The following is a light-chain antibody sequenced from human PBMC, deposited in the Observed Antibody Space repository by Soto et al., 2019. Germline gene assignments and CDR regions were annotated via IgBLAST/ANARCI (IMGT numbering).Light chain of an antibody. Sequence: EIVLTQSPATLSLSPGERATLSCRASQSVSSNLAWYQQKPGQAPRLLIYDASNRATGIPAMFSGSGSGTDFTLTISSLQPEDFAVYFCQQRINSLTFGGGTKVEIK. J-gene: IGKJ4*01. CDR3: QQRINSLT. CDR2: DAS. CDR1: QSVSSN. V-gene: IGKV3-11*01.